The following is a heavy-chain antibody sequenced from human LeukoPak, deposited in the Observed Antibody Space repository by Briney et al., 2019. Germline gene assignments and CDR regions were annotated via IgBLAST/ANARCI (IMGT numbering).Heavy chain of an antibody. D-gene: IGHD6-19*01. CDR1: GGSIGSYY. J-gene: IGHJ6*02. CDR2: IYYSGST. Sequence: SETLSLTCTVSGGSIGSYYWSWIRQPPGKGLEWIGYIYYSGSTNYNPSLKSRVTISVDTSKNQFSLKLSSVTAADTAVYYCARDLAVAGTSYYYYYGMDVWGQGTTVTVSS. CDR3: ARDLAVAGTSYYYYYGMDV. V-gene: IGHV4-59*12.